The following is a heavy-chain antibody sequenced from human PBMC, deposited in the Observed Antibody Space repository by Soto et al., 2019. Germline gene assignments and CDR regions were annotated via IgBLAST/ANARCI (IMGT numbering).Heavy chain of an antibody. J-gene: IGHJ6*02. CDR1: EGTSGGFA. CDR2: IIPIFGTA. D-gene: IGHD2-2*01. Sequence: QVQLVQSGAGLRKPGSSGKVSCRASEGTSGGFAISWVRRAPGQGLEWMGGIIPIFGTANYAQKFQGRVTITADESTSTAYMELSSLRSEDTAVYYCARHVPAAGYYYGMDVWGQGTTVTVSS. V-gene: IGHV1-69*12. CDR3: ARHVPAAGYYYGMDV.